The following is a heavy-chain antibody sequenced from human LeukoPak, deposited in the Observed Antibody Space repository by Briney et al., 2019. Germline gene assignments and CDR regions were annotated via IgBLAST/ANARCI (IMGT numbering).Heavy chain of an antibody. D-gene: IGHD5-24*01. CDR1: GYSFPIYW. Sequence: KDGASLQISCKGSGYSFPIYWISWVRQMPGKGLEWMGRIDPSDSYTNYSPSSQGHVTISADKSISTAYLQWSSLRASDTAIYYCARLKRDGYNFDYWGQGTLVTVSS. V-gene: IGHV5-10-1*01. J-gene: IGHJ4*02. CDR2: IDPSDSYT. CDR3: ARLKRDGYNFDY.